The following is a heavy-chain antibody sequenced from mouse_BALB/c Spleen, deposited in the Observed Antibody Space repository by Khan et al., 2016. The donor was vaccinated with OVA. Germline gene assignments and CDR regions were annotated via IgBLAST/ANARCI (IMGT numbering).Heavy chain of an antibody. CDR3: ARWPRGY. CDR1: GFNIKDTY. Sequence: VRLQQSGAELVKPGASVKLSCTASGFNIKDTYMHWVKQRPEQGLEWIGRIDPANGNTEYDPKFQGKATITADTSSNPAYLQLSSLTSEDTAVYYCARWPRGYWGQGTTLTVSS. CDR2: IDPANGNT. J-gene: IGHJ2*01. V-gene: IGHV14-3*02.